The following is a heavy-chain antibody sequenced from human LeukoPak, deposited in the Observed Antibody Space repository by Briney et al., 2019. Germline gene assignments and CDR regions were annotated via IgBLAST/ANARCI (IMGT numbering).Heavy chain of an antibody. CDR2: IYYSGST. CDR3: ARNHCSSTSCYTGGMDV. V-gene: IGHV4-39*01. CDR1: GGSISSSSYY. Sequence: SETLSLTCAVSGGSISSSSYYWGWIRQPPGKGLEWIGSIYYSGSTYYNPSLKSRVTISVDTSKNQFSLKLSSVTAADTAVYYCARNHCSSTSCYTGGMDVWGKGTTVTVSS. D-gene: IGHD2-2*02. J-gene: IGHJ6*04.